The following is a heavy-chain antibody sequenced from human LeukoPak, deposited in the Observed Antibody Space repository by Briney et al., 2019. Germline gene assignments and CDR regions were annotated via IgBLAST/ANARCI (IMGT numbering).Heavy chain of an antibody. J-gene: IGHJ4*02. Sequence: SETLSLTCTVSGGFISSSGYYWGWIRQPPGKGLEWIGNMYYSGSTYYNPSLRSRVTTSVDTTKNQFSLKLGSVTAADTAVYYCARLLKYSGSYYCDFWGQGTLVTVSS. CDR2: MYYSGST. CDR3: ARLLKYSGSYYCDF. V-gene: IGHV4-39*01. D-gene: IGHD1-26*01. CDR1: GGFISSSGYY.